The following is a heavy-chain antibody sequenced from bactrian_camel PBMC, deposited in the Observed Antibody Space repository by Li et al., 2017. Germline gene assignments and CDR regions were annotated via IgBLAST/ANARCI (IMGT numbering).Heavy chain of an antibody. J-gene: IGHJ4*01. CDR2: IRSDGRT. Sequence: HVQLVESGGGSVQAGGSLRLSCEVSGITEGTNFIGWFRQAPGEQRGAVANIRSDGRTNYADSVKGRFSISKDNARNWLDLQMDSLEPGDSGLYRCAAVFASSCTPLLLVRNRGAGWYGRGTQVTVS. D-gene: IGHD5*01. CDR1: GITEGTNF. V-gene: IGHV3S53*01.